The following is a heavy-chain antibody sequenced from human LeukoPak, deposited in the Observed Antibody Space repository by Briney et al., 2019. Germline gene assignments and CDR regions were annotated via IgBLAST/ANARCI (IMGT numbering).Heavy chain of an antibody. V-gene: IGHV4-39*01. CDR1: GGSVSSSGYY. CDR3: ARPGIAATGAFDF. Sequence: SETLSLTCTVSGGSVSSSGYYWGWIRQPPGKGLEWIWSIYYSGSTYYNPSLKSRVSISVDTSKNQFSLNLTSVTAADTAVYFCARPGIAATGAFDFWGQGTLVTVSS. J-gene: IGHJ4*02. CDR2: IYYSGST. D-gene: IGHD6-13*01.